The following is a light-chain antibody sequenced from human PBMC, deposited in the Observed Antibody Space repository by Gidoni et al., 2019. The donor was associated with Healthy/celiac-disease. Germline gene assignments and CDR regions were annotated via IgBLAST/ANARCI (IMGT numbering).Light chain of an antibody. V-gene: IGKV1-5*03. CDR3: QQYNSYSSFT. J-gene: IGKJ3*01. CDR1: QSISSW. Sequence: DIQMTQSPSTLSASVGDRVTITCRASQSISSWLAWYQQKPGKAPKLLIYKASSLERGVPSRFSGSGSGTEFTLTISSLQPDDFATYYCQQYNSYSSFTFGPGTKVDV. CDR2: KAS.